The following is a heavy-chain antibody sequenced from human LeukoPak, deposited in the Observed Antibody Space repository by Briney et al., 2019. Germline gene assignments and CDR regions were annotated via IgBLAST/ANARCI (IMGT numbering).Heavy chain of an antibody. CDR3: ARVGEAALRYRTLYYFDY. J-gene: IGHJ4*02. CDR1: GGSFSGHY. V-gene: IGHV4-34*01. D-gene: IGHD1-14*01. Sequence: SETLSLTCAVYGGSFSGHYWSWIRQPPGKGLEWIGEINHSGSTNYNPSLKSRVTISVDTSKNQFSLKLSSVTAADTAVYYCARVGEAALRYRTLYYFDYWGQGTLVTVSS. CDR2: INHSGST.